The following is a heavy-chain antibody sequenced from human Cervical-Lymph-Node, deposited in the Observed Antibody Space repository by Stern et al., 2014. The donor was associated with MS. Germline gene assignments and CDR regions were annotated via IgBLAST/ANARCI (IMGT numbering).Heavy chain of an antibody. CDR1: GLSLSTSGVG. J-gene: IGHJ4*02. D-gene: IGHD3-10*01. CDR3: AHSSFLSASFGELRD. V-gene: IGHV2-5*02. Sequence: QITLKESGPTLVKPTETLTLTCSLSGLSLSTSGVGVGWIRQPPGKALEWLGLIYWDDDKRYSPSLKSRLTITKDTSKNQVVLTMTNMDPVDTATYFCAHSSFLSASFGELRDWGQGTLVTVSS. CDR2: IYWDDDK.